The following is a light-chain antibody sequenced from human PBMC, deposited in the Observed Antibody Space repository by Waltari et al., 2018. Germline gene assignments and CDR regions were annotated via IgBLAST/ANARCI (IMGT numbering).Light chain of an antibody. CDR3: AAWDDSLNGPV. CDR2: SNN. J-gene: IGLJ2*01. V-gene: IGLV1-44*01. CDR1: SSNIGSNT. Sequence: GQRVTISCSGSSSNIGSNTVNWYQQPPGTAPKLRIYSNNQRPSGVPDRFSGSKSGTSASLAISGLQSEDEADYYCAAWDDSLNGPVFGGWTKLTVL.